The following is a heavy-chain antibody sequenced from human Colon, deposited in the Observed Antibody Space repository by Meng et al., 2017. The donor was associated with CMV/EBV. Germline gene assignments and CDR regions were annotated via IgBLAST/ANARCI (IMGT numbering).Heavy chain of an antibody. V-gene: IGHV1-69*05. CDR3: VSHDDSSGFSDY. J-gene: IGHJ4*02. CDR2: ITPVYGAT. CDR1: GGPFSSFA. Sequence: SVKVSCKASGGPFSSFAISWVRQVPGQGFEWMGRITPVYGATKYAQKFQDRVTITTDESTSTAYMELSGLRSEDTALYYCVSHDDSSGFSDYWGQGTLVTVSS. D-gene: IGHD3-22*01.